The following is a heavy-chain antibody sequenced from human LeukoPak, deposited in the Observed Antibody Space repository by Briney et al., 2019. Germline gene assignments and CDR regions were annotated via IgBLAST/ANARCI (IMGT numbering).Heavy chain of an antibody. CDR1: GFTFSSYW. V-gene: IGHV3-74*01. CDR2: INSDGSST. Sequence: TGGSLRPSCAASGFTFSSYWMHWVRQAPGKGLVWVSRINSDGSSTSYADSVKGRFTISRDNAKNTLYLQMNSLRAEDTAVYYCARGSTTGIGVDYWGQGTLVTVSS. J-gene: IGHJ4*02. D-gene: IGHD2/OR15-2a*01. CDR3: ARGSTTGIGVDY.